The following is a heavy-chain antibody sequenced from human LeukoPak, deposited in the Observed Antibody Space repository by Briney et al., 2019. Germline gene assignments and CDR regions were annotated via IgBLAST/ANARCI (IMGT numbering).Heavy chain of an antibody. CDR2: ISSSGSTI. Sequence: GGSLRLSCAASGFTFSSNEMNCVRQAPGKGLEGGSYISSSGSTIYYADSVTGRFTISRDNAKNSLYLQMNSLRAEDTAVYYCAELGITMIGGVWGKGTTVTISS. J-gene: IGHJ6*04. CDR3: AELGITMIGGV. V-gene: IGHV3-48*03. CDR1: GFTFSSNE. D-gene: IGHD3-10*02.